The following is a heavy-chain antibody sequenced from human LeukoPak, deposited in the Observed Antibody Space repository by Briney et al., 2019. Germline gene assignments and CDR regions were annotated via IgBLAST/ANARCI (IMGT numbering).Heavy chain of an antibody. V-gene: IGHV3-11*04. CDR1: GFTFSDYY. Sequence: GGSLRLSCAASGFTFSDYYMSWIRQAPGKGLEWVPYISSSGYSTYYADSVKGRFTISRDNAKNSLFLQMNSLRAEDTAVYYRARDRLSGVVDFWGQGTLVTVSS. J-gene: IGHJ4*02. CDR2: ISSSGYST. CDR3: ARDRLSGVVDF.